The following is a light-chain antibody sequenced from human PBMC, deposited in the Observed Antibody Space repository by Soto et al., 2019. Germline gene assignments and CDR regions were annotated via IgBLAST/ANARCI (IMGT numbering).Light chain of an antibody. CDR2: EVS. V-gene: IGLV2-23*02. CDR3: CSYAGSSIVV. Sequence: QSVLTQPASVSGSPGQSITISCTGTSSDVGSYNLVSWYQQHPGKAPKLMIYEVSKRPSGVSNRFSGSKSGNTASLTTSGLQAEDEADYYCCSYAGSSIVVFGGGTKLTVL. CDR1: SSDVGSYNL. J-gene: IGLJ2*01.